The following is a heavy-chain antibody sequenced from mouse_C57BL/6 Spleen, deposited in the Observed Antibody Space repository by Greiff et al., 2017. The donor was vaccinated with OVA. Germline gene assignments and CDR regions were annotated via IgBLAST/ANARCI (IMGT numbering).Heavy chain of an antibody. D-gene: IGHD3-2*02. Sequence: QVQLKQPGAELVKPGASVKVSCKASGYTFTSYWMHWVKQRPGQGLEWIGRIHPSDSDTNYNQKFKGKATLTVDKSSSTAYMQLSSLTSEDSAVYYCAMTAQATSFAYWGQGTLVTVSA. CDR1: GYTFTSYW. V-gene: IGHV1-74*01. J-gene: IGHJ3*01. CDR2: IHPSDSDT. CDR3: AMTAQATSFAY.